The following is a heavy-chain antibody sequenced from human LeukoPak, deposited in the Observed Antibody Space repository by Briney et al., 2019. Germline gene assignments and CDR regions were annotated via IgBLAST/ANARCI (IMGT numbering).Heavy chain of an antibody. CDR3: ARGHWYYGSGSYFDY. Sequence: SETLSLTCAVYGGSFSGYYWSWIRQPPGKGLEWIGEINHSGSTNYNPSLKSRVTISVDTSKNQFSLKLSSVTAADTVVYYCARGHWYYGSGSYFDYWGQGTLVTVSS. V-gene: IGHV4-34*01. CDR2: INHSGST. CDR1: GGSFSGYY. J-gene: IGHJ4*02. D-gene: IGHD3-10*01.